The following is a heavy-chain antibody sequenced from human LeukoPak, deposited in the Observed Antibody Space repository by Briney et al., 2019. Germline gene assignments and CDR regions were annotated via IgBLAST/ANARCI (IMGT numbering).Heavy chain of an antibody. V-gene: IGHV3-48*03. CDR1: GFTFSSYE. Sequence: GGSLRLSCAASGFTFSSYEMDWVRQAPGKGLEWVSYISSSGSTIYYADSVKGRFTISRDNAKNSLYLQMNSLRAEDTAVYYCARAPGYYYDSSGYYADYWGQGTLVTVSS. J-gene: IGHJ4*02. D-gene: IGHD3-22*01. CDR2: ISSSGSTI. CDR3: ARAPGYYYDSSGYYADY.